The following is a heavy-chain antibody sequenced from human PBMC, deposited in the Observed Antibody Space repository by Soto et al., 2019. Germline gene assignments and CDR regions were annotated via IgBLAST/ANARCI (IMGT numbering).Heavy chain of an antibody. V-gene: IGHV4-59*01. D-gene: IGHD4-17*01. J-gene: IGHJ4*02. CDR2: IFYAGNT. CDR3: ARQHGGYYGGGPA. Sequence: SETLSLTCTVSGGSIIGYYWSWMRQPPGKGLEWIGYIFYAGNTLYTPSLKSRVTISVDTSKNQFSLKLSSVTAADTAVYYCARQHGGYYGGGPAWGQGTLVTVSS. CDR1: GGSIIGYY.